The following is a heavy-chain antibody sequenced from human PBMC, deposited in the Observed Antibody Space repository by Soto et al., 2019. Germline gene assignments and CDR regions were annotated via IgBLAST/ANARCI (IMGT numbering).Heavy chain of an antibody. D-gene: IGHD3-10*01. CDR2: ISRDGSKT. CDR1: GFTFSSYV. Sequence: QVQFVESGGGVVQPGRSLTLSCAASGFTFSSYVIHWVRQTPDKGLEWVAFISRDGSKTYYADSVKGRFTISRDNSKNTLYLEMNSLRAEDTAVYYCARDDEGGSDCDLGYWGQGTLVTVSS. V-gene: IGHV3-30-3*01. CDR3: ARDDEGGSDCDLGY. J-gene: IGHJ4*02.